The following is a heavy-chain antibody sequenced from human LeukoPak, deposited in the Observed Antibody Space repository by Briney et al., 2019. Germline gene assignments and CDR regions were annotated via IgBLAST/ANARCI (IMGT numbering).Heavy chain of an antibody. CDR2: ISSSSSTI. CDR3: AKDRCTNGVCYTFAY. J-gene: IGHJ4*02. CDR1: GFTFSTYS. V-gene: IGHV3-48*01. Sequence: GGSLRLSCAASGFTFSTYSMSWVCQAPGKGLEWVSYISSSSSTISYPDSVKGRFTISRDNAKNSLYLQMNNLRAEDTAVYYCAKDRCTNGVCYTFAYWGQGTLVTVSS. D-gene: IGHD2-8*01.